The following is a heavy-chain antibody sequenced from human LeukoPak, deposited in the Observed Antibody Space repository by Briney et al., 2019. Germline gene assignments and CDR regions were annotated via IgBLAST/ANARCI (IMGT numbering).Heavy chain of an antibody. CDR1: GGTFSSYA. V-gene: IGHV1-69*05. D-gene: IGHD3-10*01. CDR2: IIPIFGTA. Sequence: SVKVSCKASGGTFSSYAISWVRQAPGQGLEWMGGIIPIFGTANYAQKFQGRVTIATDESTSTAYMELSSLRSEDTAVYYCASHYYGSGSYSPFDYWGQGTLVTVSS. J-gene: IGHJ4*02. CDR3: ASHYYGSGSYSPFDY.